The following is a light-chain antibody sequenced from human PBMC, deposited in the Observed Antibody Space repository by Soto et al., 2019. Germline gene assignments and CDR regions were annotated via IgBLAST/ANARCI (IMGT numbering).Light chain of an antibody. V-gene: IGLV1-40*01. CDR2: GDN. J-gene: IGLJ1*01. Sequence: QSVLTQPPSVSGAPGQRGTIACTGSSSNIGAPYDVHWYQHLPGTAPKLLIFGDNNRPSGVPDRFSGSKSGTSASLAITMLQAEDEADYYCQSYDISLHNYVFGTGTKVTVL. CDR1: SSNIGAPYD. CDR3: QSYDISLHNYV.